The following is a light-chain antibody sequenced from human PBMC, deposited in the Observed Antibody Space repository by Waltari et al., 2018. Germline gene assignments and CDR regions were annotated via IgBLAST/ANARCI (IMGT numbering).Light chain of an antibody. CDR3: QQYYTTPT. Sequence: DIVMTQSPDSLAVSLGERATINCKSSQTLFYSSNNKNYLAWYQLKPAQPPKLLIFWASPSESRGPDRFSGSGSATDFTLTIGTLQAEDVAVYYCQQYYTTPTFGQGTKV. V-gene: IGKV4-1*01. CDR1: QTLFYSSNNKNY. J-gene: IGKJ1*01. CDR2: WAS.